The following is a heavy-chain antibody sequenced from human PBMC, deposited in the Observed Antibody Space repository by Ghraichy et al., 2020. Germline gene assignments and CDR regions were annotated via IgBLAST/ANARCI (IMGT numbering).Heavy chain of an antibody. V-gene: IGHV1-8*01. CDR1: GYTFTSYD. D-gene: IGHD6-19*01. CDR2: MNPNSGNT. Sequence: KVSCKASGYTFTSYDINWVRQATGQGLEWMGWMNPNSGNTGYAQKFQGRVTMTRNTSISTAYMELSSLRSEDTAVYYCARGPSGWPEFDYWGQGTLVTVSS. J-gene: IGHJ4*02. CDR3: ARGPSGWPEFDY.